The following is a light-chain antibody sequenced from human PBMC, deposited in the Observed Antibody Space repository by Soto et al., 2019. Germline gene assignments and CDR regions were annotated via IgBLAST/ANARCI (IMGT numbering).Light chain of an antibody. CDR3: SSYTSSSTLV. CDR2: EVS. Sequence: QAVLTQPASVSGSPGQSITISCTGTGSDVGGYNYVSWYQQHPGKAPKLMIYEVSNRPSGVSNRFSGSKSGNTASLTISGLQAEDEADYYCSSYTSSSTLVFGTGTKATVL. V-gene: IGLV2-14*01. J-gene: IGLJ1*01. CDR1: GSDVGGYNY.